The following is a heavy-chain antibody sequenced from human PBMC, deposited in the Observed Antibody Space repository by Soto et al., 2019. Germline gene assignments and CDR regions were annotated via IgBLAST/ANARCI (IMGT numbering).Heavy chain of an antibody. CDR3: ARNTVKGSYFDY. CDR1: GGSISSGGYY. Sequence: QVQLQESGPGLVKPSQTLSLTCTVSGGSISSGGYYWSWIRQHPGKGLEWIGYIYYSGSTYYNPSLKSRVTISVDTSKTQFSLKLISVTAADTAVYYCARNTVKGSYFDYWGQETLVTVSS. V-gene: IGHV4-31*03. CDR2: IYYSGST. J-gene: IGHJ4*02.